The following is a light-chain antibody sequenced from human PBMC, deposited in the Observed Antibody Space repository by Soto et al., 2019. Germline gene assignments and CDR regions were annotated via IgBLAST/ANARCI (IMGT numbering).Light chain of an antibody. J-gene: IGKJ2*01. V-gene: IGKV3-11*01. CDR3: QQRSIWPRNT. CDR1: QSVGSY. CDR2: DAS. Sequence: EILLTQSPANLSLSSGERATFSCRASQSVGSYLAWYQQRPGQPPRLLIYDASNSATGIPARFSGSGSGTDFTLTICSLEPEDVAVYYCQQRSIWPRNTFGLVTKLEIK.